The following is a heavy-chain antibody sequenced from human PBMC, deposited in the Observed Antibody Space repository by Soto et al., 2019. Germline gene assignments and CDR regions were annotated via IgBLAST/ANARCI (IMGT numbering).Heavy chain of an antibody. D-gene: IGHD4-17*01. CDR1: GGSSISYD. V-gene: IGHV4-59*01. CDR2: IYYSGST. Sequence: SDTQSLTYTVSGGSSISYDVSWLRQPPGKGLEWIGYIYYSGSTNYNPSLKSRVTISVDTSKNQFSLKLSSVTAADTAVYYCARVEGLRPRGYGMDVWGQGTTVTVSS. J-gene: IGHJ6*02. CDR3: ARVEGLRPRGYGMDV.